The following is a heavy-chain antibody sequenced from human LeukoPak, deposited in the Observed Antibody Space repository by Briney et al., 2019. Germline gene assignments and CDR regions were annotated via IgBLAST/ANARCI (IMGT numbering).Heavy chain of an antibody. CDR1: GFTVSSNY. CDR3: AREGGYSGYGFDY. Sequence: GGSLRLSCAASGFTVSSNYMSWVRQAPGKGLEWVSVIYSGDSTYYADSVKGRFTISRDNSKNTLYLQMNSLRAEDTAVYYCAREGGYSGYGFDYWGQGTLVTVSS. D-gene: IGHD5-12*01. CDR2: IYSGDST. J-gene: IGHJ4*02. V-gene: IGHV3-53*01.